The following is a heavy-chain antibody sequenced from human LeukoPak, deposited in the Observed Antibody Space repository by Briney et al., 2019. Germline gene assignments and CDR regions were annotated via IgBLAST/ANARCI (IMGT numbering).Heavy chain of an antibody. J-gene: IGHJ6*03. D-gene: IGHD3-3*01. Sequence: PSETLSLTCAVYGESFSGYYWSWIRQPPGKGLEWIGEINHSGTTNYNPSLKSRVTISVDTSKNQFSLKLSSVTAADTAVYYCARVGHDFWSGYYGYYYYYMDVWGKGTTVTVSS. V-gene: IGHV4-34*01. CDR3: ARVGHDFWSGYYGYYYYYMDV. CDR2: INHSGTT. CDR1: GESFSGYY.